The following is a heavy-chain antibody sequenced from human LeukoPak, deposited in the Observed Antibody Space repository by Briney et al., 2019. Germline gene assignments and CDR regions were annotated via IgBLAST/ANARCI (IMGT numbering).Heavy chain of an antibody. CDR1: GYTFTSYG. CDR2: ISAYNGNT. V-gene: IGHV1-18*01. D-gene: IGHD3-9*01. Sequence: ASVKVSRKASGYTFTSYGISWVRQAPGQGLEWMGWISAYNGNTNYAQKLQGRVTMTTDTSTSTAYMELRSLRSDDTAVYYCTRALPPYYDILTGYHDYWGQGTLVTVSS. J-gene: IGHJ4*02. CDR3: TRALPPYYDILTGYHDY.